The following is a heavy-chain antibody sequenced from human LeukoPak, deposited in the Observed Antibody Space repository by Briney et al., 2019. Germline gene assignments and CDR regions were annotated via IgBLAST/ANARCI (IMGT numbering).Heavy chain of an antibody. CDR3: ARDTGGGEENH. D-gene: IGHD3-16*01. CDR2: ISSSSNYI. CDR1: GFTFSSYS. Sequence: GGYLRLYCAASGFTFSSYSMNWVRQAPGKGLEWVSSISSSSNYIYYADSVKGRFTISRDNAKNSLYLQMNSLRAEDTAVYYCARDTGGGEENHWGQGTLVTVSS. V-gene: IGHV3-21*01. J-gene: IGHJ5*02.